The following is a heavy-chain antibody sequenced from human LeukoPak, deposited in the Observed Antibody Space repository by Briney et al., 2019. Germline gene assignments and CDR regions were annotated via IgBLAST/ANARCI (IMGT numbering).Heavy chain of an antibody. CDR2: IYYSGST. CDR3: ARGVGIVSPHVRPFDFDY. D-gene: IGHD5/OR15-5a*01. J-gene: IGHJ4*02. V-gene: IGHV4-59*01. CDR1: GGSISSYY. Sequence: SETLSLTCTVSGGSISSYYWSWIRQPPGKGLEWIGYIYYSGSTNYNPSLKSRVTISVDTSKNQFSLKLSSVTAADTAVYYCARGVGIVSPHVRPFDFDYWGQGTLVTVSS.